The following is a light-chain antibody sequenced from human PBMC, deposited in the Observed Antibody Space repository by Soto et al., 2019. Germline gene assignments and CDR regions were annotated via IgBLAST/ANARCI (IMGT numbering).Light chain of an antibody. CDR1: QSVSSSF. CDR2: AAS. Sequence: EIVLTQSPATLSLSPGERATLSCRASQSVSSSFVAWYQQKPGQAPRLLIYAASSRDTGLPDRFSGSGSGTDFTLTISRLEPEDVAVYYCQQYGSVYTFGQGTKVEIK. CDR3: QQYGSVYT. V-gene: IGKV3-20*01. J-gene: IGKJ2*01.